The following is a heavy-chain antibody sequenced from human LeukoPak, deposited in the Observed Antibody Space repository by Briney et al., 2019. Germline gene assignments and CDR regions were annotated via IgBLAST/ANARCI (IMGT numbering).Heavy chain of an antibody. CDR3: ARLGGYQLLRYYFDY. CDR2: IYYSGST. J-gene: IGHJ4*02. D-gene: IGHD2-2*01. Sequence: SETLSLTCTVSGGSISSSSYYWGWIRQPPGKGLEWIGSIYYSGSTYYNPSLKSRVTISVDTSKNQFSLKLSSVTAADTAVYYCARLGGYQLLRYYFDYWGQGTLVTVSS. CDR1: GGSISSSSYY. V-gene: IGHV4-39*01.